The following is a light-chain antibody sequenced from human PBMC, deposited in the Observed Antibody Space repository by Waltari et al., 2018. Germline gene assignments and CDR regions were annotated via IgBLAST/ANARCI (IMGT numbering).Light chain of an antibody. CDR2: GAS. CDR1: QTVNSRY. Sequence: EVVLTQSPGTLSLSPGERATLSCRASQTVNSRYLAWYQQQSGQAPRLLIYGASSRATGIPDRFSGIGSGTDFTLIISSLEPEDFADYYCQQYSTSPGTFGPGTKVDIK. V-gene: IGKV3-20*01. J-gene: IGKJ3*01. CDR3: QQYSTSPGT.